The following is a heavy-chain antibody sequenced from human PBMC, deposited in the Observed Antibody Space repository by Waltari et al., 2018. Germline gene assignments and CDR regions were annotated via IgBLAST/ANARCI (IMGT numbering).Heavy chain of an antibody. CDR1: GGSISSSNW. D-gene: IGHD3-3*01. V-gene: IGHV4-4*02. CDR3: ARVGKLYYDFWSGYYSIRTVYYYGMDV. J-gene: IGHJ6*02. Sequence: QVQLQESGPGLVKPSGTLSLTCAVSGGSISSSNWWSWVRQPPGKGLEWIGEIYHSGSTNYNPSLKSRVTISVDKSKNQFSLKLSSVTAADTAVYYCARVGKLYYDFWSGYYSIRTVYYYGMDVWGQGTTVTVSS. CDR2: IYHSGST.